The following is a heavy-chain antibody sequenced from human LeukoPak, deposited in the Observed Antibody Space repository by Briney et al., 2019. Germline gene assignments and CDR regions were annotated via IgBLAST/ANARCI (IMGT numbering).Heavy chain of an antibody. CDR3: AVGGSAIFDY. Sequence: SETLSLTCTFSGGSISSYYWSWIRQPPGKGLEGIGYIYYSGSTNYNPSLKSRVTISVDTSKNQFSLNLSSVTAADTAVYYCAVGGSAIFDYWGQGTLVTVSS. V-gene: IGHV4-59*01. D-gene: IGHD3-16*01. CDR2: IYYSGST. J-gene: IGHJ4*02. CDR1: GGSISSYY.